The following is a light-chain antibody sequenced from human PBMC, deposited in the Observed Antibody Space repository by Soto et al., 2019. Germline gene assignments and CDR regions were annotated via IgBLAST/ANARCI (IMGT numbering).Light chain of an antibody. CDR3: SSYTSSSTLV. V-gene: IGLV2-14*01. Sequence: QSALTQPASVSGSPGQSITISCTGASSDIGGYNYVSWYQQHPGKAPKLMIYDVTKWPSGVSHRFSGSKSGNTASLTISGLQPEDEADYYCSSYTSSSTLVFGGGTKVPS. CDR1: SSDIGGYNY. J-gene: IGLJ2*01. CDR2: DVT.